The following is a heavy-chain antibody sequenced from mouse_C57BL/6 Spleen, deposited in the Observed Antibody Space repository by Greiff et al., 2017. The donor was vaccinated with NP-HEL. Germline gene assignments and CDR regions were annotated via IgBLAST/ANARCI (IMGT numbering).Heavy chain of an antibody. CDR2: ISSGGSYT. J-gene: IGHJ2*01. V-gene: IGHV5-6*01. Sequence: EVNLVESGGDLVKPGGSLKLSCAASGFTFSSYGMSWVRQTPDKRLEWVATISSGGSYTSYPDSVKGRFTISRDKAKYTLYLQMSRLKSEDTAMYYCARHERIYYHGYFDDWGQGTTLTVSS. CDR1: GFTFSSYG. CDR3: ARHERIYYHGYFDD. D-gene: IGHD1-1*01.